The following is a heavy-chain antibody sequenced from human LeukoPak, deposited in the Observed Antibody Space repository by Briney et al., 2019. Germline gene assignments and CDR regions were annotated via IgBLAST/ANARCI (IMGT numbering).Heavy chain of an antibody. CDR2: IYSGGST. Sequence: LPGGSLRLSCAASGLTGSHNYVSWVRQAPGKGLEWVSVIYSGGSTYYADSVKGRFTISRDNSKNTLYLQMNSLRAEDTAVFYCARSPIDYSNSLYFDYWGQGTLVTVSS. CDR3: ARSPIDYSNSLYFDY. V-gene: IGHV3-53*01. J-gene: IGHJ4*02. CDR1: GLTGSHNY. D-gene: IGHD4-11*01.